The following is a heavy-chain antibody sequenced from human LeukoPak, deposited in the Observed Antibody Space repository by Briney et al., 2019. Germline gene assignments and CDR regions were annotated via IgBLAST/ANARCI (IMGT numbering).Heavy chain of an antibody. CDR2: ISSSGSTI. D-gene: IGHD3-16*02. CDR1: GFTFSDYY. J-gene: IGHJ4*02. CDR3: ARDYVEWSNYYDYVWGSYRYNDY. V-gene: IGHV3-11*01. Sequence: GGSLRFSCAASGFTFSDYYMSWIRQAPGKGLEWVSYISSSGSTIYYADSVKGRFTISRDNAKNSLYLQMNSLRAEDTAVYYCARDYVEWSNYYDYVWGSYRYNDYWGQGTLVTVSS.